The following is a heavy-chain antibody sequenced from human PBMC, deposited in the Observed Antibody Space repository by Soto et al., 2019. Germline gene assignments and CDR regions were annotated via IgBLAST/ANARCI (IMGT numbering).Heavy chain of an antibody. D-gene: IGHD3-3*01. CDR2: IYYSGST. CDR1: GGSISSYY. J-gene: IGHJ3*02. CDR3: ARSDFWSGYSIDAFDI. Sequence: TSETLSLTCTVSGGSISSYYWSWIRQPPGKGLEWIGYIYYSGSTNYNPSLKSRVTISVDTSENQFSLKLSSVTAADTAVYYCARSDFWSGYSIDAFDIWGQGTMVTVSS. V-gene: IGHV4-59*08.